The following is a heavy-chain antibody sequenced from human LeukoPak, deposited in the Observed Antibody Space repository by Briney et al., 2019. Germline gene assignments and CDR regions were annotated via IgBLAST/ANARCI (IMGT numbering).Heavy chain of an antibody. J-gene: IGHJ4*02. V-gene: IGHV4-59*08. Sequence: SETLSLTCTVSGGSISSYFWSWIRQPPGKGLEWIGYISYSGSTNYNPSLKSRVTISVDTSENQFSLQLSFVTAADTAVYYCARHASSGWYDYWGQGTLVTVSS. CDR3: ARHASSGWYDY. CDR2: ISYSGST. D-gene: IGHD6-19*01. CDR1: GGSISSYF.